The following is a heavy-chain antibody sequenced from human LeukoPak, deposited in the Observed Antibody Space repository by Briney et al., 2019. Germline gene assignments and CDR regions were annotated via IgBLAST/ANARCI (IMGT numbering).Heavy chain of an antibody. CDR1: GFTFSSYA. CDR3: AKALGYCSCGSCYSSFDY. Sequence: GGSLRLSCAASGFTFSSYAMSWVRQGPGKGLEWVSAISGSGGSTYYADSVKGRFTISRDNSKNTLHRQMNRLRGEETGVYYCAKALGYCSCGSCYSSFDYWGQGTLVTVSS. V-gene: IGHV3-23*01. CDR2: ISGSGGST. J-gene: IGHJ4*02. D-gene: IGHD2-15*01.